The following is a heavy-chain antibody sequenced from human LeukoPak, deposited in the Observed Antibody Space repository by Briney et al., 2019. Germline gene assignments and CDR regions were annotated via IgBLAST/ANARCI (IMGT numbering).Heavy chain of an antibody. CDR2: INPNSGGT. J-gene: IGHJ3*02. CDR1: GYTFTGYY. D-gene: IGHD4-17*01. CDR3: ARVAYLTTSFDAFDI. V-gene: IGHV1-2*02. Sequence: SVKVSCKASGYTFTGYYMHWVRQAPGQGLEWMGWINPNSGGTNYAQKFQGRVTMTRDTSISTAYMELSRLRPDDTAVYYCARVAYLTTSFDAFDIWGQGTMVTVSS.